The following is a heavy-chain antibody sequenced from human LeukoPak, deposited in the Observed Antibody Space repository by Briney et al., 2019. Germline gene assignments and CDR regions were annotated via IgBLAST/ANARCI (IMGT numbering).Heavy chain of an antibody. CDR3: ATLLVPAAILIY. D-gene: IGHD2-2*01. CDR2: IKQDGSER. Sequence: GGSLRLSCAASGFTFSSYWMSWVRQAPGKGLEWVANIKQDGSERYYVDSVKGRFTISRDNAKNSLYLQMNSLRAEDTAVYYCATLLVPAAILIYWGQGTLVTVSS. V-gene: IGHV3-7*01. J-gene: IGHJ4*02. CDR1: GFTFSSYW.